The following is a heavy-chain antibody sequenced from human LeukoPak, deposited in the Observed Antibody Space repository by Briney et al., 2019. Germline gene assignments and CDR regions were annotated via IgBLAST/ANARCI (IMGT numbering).Heavy chain of an antibody. J-gene: IGHJ5*02. CDR3: ARVSWFGWFDP. Sequence: GGSLRLSCAASGFTFSGYWMSWVRQAPGKGLEWVANTKQDGSEKNYVDSVKGRFTISRDNAKNSLYLQMNSLRAEDTAVYYCARVSWFGWFDPWGQGTLVTVSS. CDR1: GFTFSGYW. V-gene: IGHV3-7*01. D-gene: IGHD3-10*01. CDR2: TKQDGSEK.